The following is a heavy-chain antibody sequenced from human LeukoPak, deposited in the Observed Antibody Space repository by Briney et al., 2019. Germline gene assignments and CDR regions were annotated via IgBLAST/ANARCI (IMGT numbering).Heavy chain of an antibody. J-gene: IGHJ4*02. V-gene: IGHV4-59*01. CDR1: GGSISSYY. CDR3: AGYCTNGVCLDY. CDR2: NYYSGST. D-gene: IGHD2-8*01. Sequence: SETLSLTCSVSGGSISSYYWSWIRQPPGKGLEWIGYNYYSGSTNYNPSLKSRVTISVDTSKNQFSLKLSSVTAADTAVYYCAGYCTNGVCLDYWGQGTLVTVSS.